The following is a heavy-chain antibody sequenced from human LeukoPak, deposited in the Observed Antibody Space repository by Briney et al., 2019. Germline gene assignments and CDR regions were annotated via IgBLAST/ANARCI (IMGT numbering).Heavy chain of an antibody. J-gene: IGHJ4*02. Sequence: SETLSLTCTVSGGSISSGNYYWSWIRQPAGKGLEWIGRIYTSGSTNYNPPLKSRVTISVDTSKNQFSLKLSSVTAADTAVYYCARDQGPYYDILTGYYTAHSAGFVWGQGTLVTVSS. D-gene: IGHD3-9*01. CDR2: IYTSGST. CDR1: GGSISSGNYY. V-gene: IGHV4-61*02. CDR3: ARDQGPYYDILTGYYTAHSAGFV.